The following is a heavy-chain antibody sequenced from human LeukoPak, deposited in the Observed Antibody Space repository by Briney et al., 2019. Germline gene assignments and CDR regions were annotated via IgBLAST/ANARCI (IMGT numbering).Heavy chain of an antibody. D-gene: IGHD3-10*01. CDR3: ARVLYGSGSSLYFDY. V-gene: IGHV4-39*07. Sequence: SETLSLTCTVSGGSISSSSYYWGWIRQPPGKGLEWIGSIYYSGSTYYNPSLKSRVTISVDTSKNQFSLKLSSVTAADTAVYYCARVLYGSGSSLYFDYWGQGTLVTVSS. CDR2: IYYSGST. J-gene: IGHJ4*02. CDR1: GGSISSSSYY.